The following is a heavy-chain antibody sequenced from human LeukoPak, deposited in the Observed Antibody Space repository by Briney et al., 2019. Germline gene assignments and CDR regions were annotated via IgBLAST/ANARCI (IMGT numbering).Heavy chain of an antibody. CDR3: ARGPWFGELLYN. CDR1: GFTFSSYA. V-gene: IGHV3-64*01. D-gene: IGHD3-10*01. CDR2: ISSNGDST. J-gene: IGHJ4*02. Sequence: GGSLRLSCAASGFTFSSYAMHWVRQAPGKGLEYVSAISSNGDSTYYANSVKGRFTISRDNSKNTLYLQMGSLRAEDTAVYYCARGPWFGELLYNWGQGTLVTVSS.